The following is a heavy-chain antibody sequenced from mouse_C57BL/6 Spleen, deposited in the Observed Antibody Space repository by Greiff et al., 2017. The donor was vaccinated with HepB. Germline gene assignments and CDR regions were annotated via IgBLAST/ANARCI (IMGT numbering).Heavy chain of an antibody. V-gene: IGHV14-2*01. CDR1: GFNIKDYY. CDR2: IDPEDGET. CDR3: AYYGNYDWFAY. D-gene: IGHD2-1*01. Sequence: VTLKESGAELVKPGASVKLSCTASGFNIKDYYMHWVKQRTEQGLEWIGRIDPEDGETKYAPKFQGKATITADTSSNTAYLQLSSLTSEDTAVYYCAYYGNYDWFAYWGQGTLVTVSA. J-gene: IGHJ3*01.